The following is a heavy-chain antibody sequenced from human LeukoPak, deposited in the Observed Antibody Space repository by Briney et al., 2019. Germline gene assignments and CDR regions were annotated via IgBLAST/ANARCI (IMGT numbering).Heavy chain of an antibody. V-gene: IGHV4-34*01. CDR2: INHSGST. CDR1: GGSFSGYY. J-gene: IGHJ6*02. Sequence: SETLSLTCAVYGGSFSGYYWSWIRQPPGKGLEWIGEINHSGSTNYNPSLKSRVTISVDTSKNQFSLKLSSVTAADTAVYYCASLSPTVTSNYYYYGMDVWGQGTTVTASS. CDR3: ASLSPTVTSNYYYYGMDV. D-gene: IGHD4-17*01.